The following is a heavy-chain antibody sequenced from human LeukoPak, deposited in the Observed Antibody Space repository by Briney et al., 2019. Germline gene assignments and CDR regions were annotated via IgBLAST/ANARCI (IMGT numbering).Heavy chain of an antibody. CDR1: GGSISSYY. J-gene: IGHJ5*02. D-gene: IGHD2-15*01. V-gene: IGHV4-59*01. CDR2: IYYSGST. Sequence: SETLSLTCTVSGGSISSYYWSWIRQPPGKGLEWIGYIYYSGSTNYNPSLKSRVTISVDTSKNQFSLKLSSVTAADTAVYYCARAYSRYCSGGSCDRNWFDPWGQGTLVTVSS. CDR3: ARAYSRYCSGGSCDRNWFDP.